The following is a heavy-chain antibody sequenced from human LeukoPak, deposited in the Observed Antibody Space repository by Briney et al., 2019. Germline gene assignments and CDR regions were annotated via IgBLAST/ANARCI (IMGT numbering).Heavy chain of an antibody. J-gene: IGHJ5*02. CDR3: AKLNVVVTAIPCWFDP. Sequence: PGGSLRLSCAASGFTVSSNYMSWVRQAPGKGLEWVSVIYSGGNTYYADSVKGRFTISRDNSKNTLYLQMNSLRAEDTAVYYCAKLNVVVTAIPCWFDPWGQGTLVTVSS. D-gene: IGHD2-21*02. CDR1: GFTVSSNY. CDR2: IYSGGNT. V-gene: IGHV3-53*01.